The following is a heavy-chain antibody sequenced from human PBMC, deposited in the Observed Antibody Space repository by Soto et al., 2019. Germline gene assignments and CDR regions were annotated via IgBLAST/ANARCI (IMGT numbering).Heavy chain of an antibody. CDR2: MWFEGSSE. V-gene: IGHV3-33*01. CDR3: ARASLARGRGEFFDH. J-gene: IGHJ4*02. D-gene: IGHD3-16*01. Sequence: QVQLVESGGGVVQPGRSLRLSCAASGFTFTDYVIHWVRQAPGQGLEWVADMWFEGSSEGYADSVKGRFTVSRDNSKKTLDLQMGSLKVEDTAIYYCARASLARGRGEFFDHWGPGTLVTVSS. CDR1: GFTFTDYV.